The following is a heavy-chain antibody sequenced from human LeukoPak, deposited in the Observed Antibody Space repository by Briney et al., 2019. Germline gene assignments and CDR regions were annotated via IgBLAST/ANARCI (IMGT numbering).Heavy chain of an antibody. CDR1: GFTFSNYW. D-gene: IGHD5-18*01. V-gene: IGHV3-7*01. Sequence: PGGPLRLPCAASGFTFSNYWMSWLREAPGKGLEWVANIKQEGSEKFYVHSVKGQFTISRDNDKNSLYLQMNSLRAEDTAVYYCARGVDTTMAPADVWGKGTTVTVSS. J-gene: IGHJ6*04. CDR3: ARGVDTTMAPADV. CDR2: IKQEGSEK.